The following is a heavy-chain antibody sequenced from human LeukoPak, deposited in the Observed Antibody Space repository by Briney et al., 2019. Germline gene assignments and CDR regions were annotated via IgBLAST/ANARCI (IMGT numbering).Heavy chain of an antibody. V-gene: IGHV1-69*05. D-gene: IGHD2-2*01. CDR1: GGTFSSDA. CDR3: ALDKSSTTSRFDP. CDR2: IIPIFGTA. J-gene: IGHJ5*02. Sequence: SVKVSCKASGGTFSSDAISWVRQAPGQGLEWMGGIIPIFGTANYAQKFQGRVTITTDESTSTAYMELSSLRSEDTAVYYCALDKSSTTSRFDPWGQGTLVTVSS.